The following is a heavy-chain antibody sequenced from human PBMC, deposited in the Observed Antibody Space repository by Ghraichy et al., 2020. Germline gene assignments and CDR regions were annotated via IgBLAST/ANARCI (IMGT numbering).Heavy chain of an antibody. D-gene: IGHD1-26*01. CDR1: GFTFSTYA. CDR2: ISYDGSNT. Sequence: GGSLRLSCAASGFTFSTYAMFWVRQAPGKGLEWVALISYDGSNTYYADSMKGRFTISRDNSKNTLYLQMNSLRIEDTAVYHCARQRRGGSYYNGADYWGQGTLVTVSS. CDR3: ARQRRGGSYYNGADY. V-gene: IGHV3-30*04. J-gene: IGHJ4*02.